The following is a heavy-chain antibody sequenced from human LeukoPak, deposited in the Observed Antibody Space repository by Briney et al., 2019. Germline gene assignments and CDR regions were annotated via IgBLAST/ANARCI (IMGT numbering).Heavy chain of an antibody. J-gene: IGHJ4*02. D-gene: IGHD5-18*01. CDR1: GFTFDDYA. CDR3: AKSAIYSYGSNRLDY. Sequence: GGFLRLSCAASGFTFDDYAMHWVRQAPGKGLEWVSGISWNSGSIGYADSVKGRFTISRDNAKNSLYLQMNSLRAEDTALYYCAKSAIYSYGSNRLDYWGQGTLVTVSS. V-gene: IGHV3-9*01. CDR2: ISWNSGSI.